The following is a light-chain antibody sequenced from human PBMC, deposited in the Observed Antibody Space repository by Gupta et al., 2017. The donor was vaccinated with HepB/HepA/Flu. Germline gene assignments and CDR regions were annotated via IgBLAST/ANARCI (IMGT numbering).Light chain of an antibody. J-gene: IGLJ2*01. CDR2: INSHGSH. V-gene: IGLV4-69*01. CDR3: QTWGMGIHVV. Sequence: QLVLTQPPSASASLGPSVKLTCPLDSGHNNYAVAWLQQQPEKGPRYLMKINSHGSHNKGEGIPDRFLGSSSGAERYLTIYSLQSEDEADYYCQTWGMGIHVVFGGGTKLTVL. CDR1: SGHNNYA.